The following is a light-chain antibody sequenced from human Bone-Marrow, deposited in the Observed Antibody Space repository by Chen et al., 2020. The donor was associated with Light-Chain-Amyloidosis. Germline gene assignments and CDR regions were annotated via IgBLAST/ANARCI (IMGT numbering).Light chain of an antibody. V-gene: IGLV3-25*03. CDR3: QSADSSGTYEVI. Sequence: SYDLTHPPSVAVSTAQTARITCSGDDLPTKYAYWYQQKPGQAPVLVIHRDTERPSGISERFSGSSTGTTATLTISGVQAEDEADYHCQSADSSGTYEVIFGGGTKLTVL. CDR2: RDT. CDR1: DLPTKY. J-gene: IGLJ2*01.